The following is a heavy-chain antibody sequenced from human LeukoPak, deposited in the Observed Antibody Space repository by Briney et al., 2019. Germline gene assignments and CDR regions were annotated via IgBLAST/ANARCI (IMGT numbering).Heavy chain of an antibody. J-gene: IGHJ4*02. CDR2: ISAYNGNT. CDR3: ARLGYCSSTSCYAGGVDY. Sequence: ASVKVSCKASGYTFTSYGISWVRQAPGQGLEWMGWISAYNGNTNYAQKLQGRVTMTTDTSTSTAYMELSSLRSEDTAVYYCARLGYCSSTSCYAGGVDYWGQGTLVTVSS. D-gene: IGHD2-2*01. V-gene: IGHV1-18*01. CDR1: GYTFTSYG.